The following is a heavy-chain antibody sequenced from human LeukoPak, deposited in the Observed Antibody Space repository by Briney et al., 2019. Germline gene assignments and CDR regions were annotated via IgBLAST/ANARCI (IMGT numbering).Heavy chain of an antibody. CDR3: ARDTQTTTVVTPIYYGMDV. J-gene: IGHJ6*02. CDR1: GFTFSSYS. Sequence: GGSLRLSCAASGFTFSSYSMNWVRQAPGKGLEWAPSISSSSSYIYYADSVKGRFTISRDNAKNSLYLQMNSLRAEDTAVYYCARDTQTTTVVTPIYYGMDVWGQGTTVTVSS. D-gene: IGHD4-23*01. CDR2: ISSSSSYI. V-gene: IGHV3-21*01.